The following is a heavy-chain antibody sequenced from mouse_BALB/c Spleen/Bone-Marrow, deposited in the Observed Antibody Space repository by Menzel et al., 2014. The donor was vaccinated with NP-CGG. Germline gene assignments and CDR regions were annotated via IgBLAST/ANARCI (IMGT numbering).Heavy chain of an antibody. V-gene: IGHV1S81*02. CDR2: INPSNGRT. CDR3: ARGDGSSWFAY. Sequence: QVQLQQSGAELVKPGASVKLSCKASGYTFTSYWVHWVKQRPGQGLEWIGEINPSNGRTNYNEKFKSKATLTVDKSSSTAYMQLSSLTSEDSAVYYCARGDGSSWFAYWGQGTLVTVSA. J-gene: IGHJ3*01. D-gene: IGHD3-3*01. CDR1: GYTFTSYW.